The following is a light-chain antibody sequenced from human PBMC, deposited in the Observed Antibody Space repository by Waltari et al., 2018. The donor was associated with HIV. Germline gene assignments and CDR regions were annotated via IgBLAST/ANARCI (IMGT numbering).Light chain of an antibody. CDR1: RGNIASNY. CDR3: QSYDTDTHAI. V-gene: IGLV6-57*04. Sequence: NFMLTQPHSVAESPGKTVTISCARSRGNIASNYVRRYQLRPCSAPTTLSYEPRQRPSWVPDRCSGSIDSPSNPASRPISELKTEDEADYYCQSYDTDTHAIFGGGTKLTVL. CDR2: EPR. J-gene: IGLJ2*01.